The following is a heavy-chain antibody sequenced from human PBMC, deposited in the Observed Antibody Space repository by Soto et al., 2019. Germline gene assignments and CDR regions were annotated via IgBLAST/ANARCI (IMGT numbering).Heavy chain of an antibody. D-gene: IGHD1-1*01. CDR2: IYWDDDK. J-gene: IGHJ4*02. V-gene: IGHV2-5*02. Sequence: VSGPTLVNPTQTLTLTCTFSGFSLSTSGVGVGWIRQPPGKALEWLALIYWDDDKRYSPSLKSRLTITKDTSKNQVVLTMTNMDPLDTATYYCAHRLPGTRRVYFDYWGQGTLVTVSS. CDR3: AHRLPGTRRVYFDY. CDR1: GFSLSTSGVG.